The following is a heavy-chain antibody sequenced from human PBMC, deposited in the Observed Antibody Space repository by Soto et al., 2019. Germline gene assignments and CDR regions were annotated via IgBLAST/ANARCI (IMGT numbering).Heavy chain of an antibody. D-gene: IGHD2-2*01. Sequence: QVQLVESGGGVVQPGRSLRLSCAASGFSFSDYGMHWVRQAPGKGLEWVALISYDGDSKWYADSVKGRFTISRDNPKNTLYLQMSSLRAEDTAVYYCARRYAFADYWGQGTLVTVSS. CDR2: ISYDGDSK. CDR1: GFSFSDYG. CDR3: ARRYAFADY. J-gene: IGHJ4*02. V-gene: IGHV3-30*03.